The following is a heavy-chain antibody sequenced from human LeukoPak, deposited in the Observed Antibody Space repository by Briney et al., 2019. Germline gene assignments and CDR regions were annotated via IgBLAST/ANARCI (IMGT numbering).Heavy chain of an antibody. V-gene: IGHV3-7*01. J-gene: IGHJ4*02. CDR1: GFTFSSYW. Sequence: GSLRLSCAASGFTFSSYWMSWVRQAPGKGLEWVANIKQDGSEKYYVDSVKGRFTISRDNAKNTLYLQMNSLRGEDTAVYFCARDAPGNTALDYWGQGTLVTVSS. D-gene: IGHD5-18*01. CDR3: ARDAPGNTALDY. CDR2: IKQDGSEK.